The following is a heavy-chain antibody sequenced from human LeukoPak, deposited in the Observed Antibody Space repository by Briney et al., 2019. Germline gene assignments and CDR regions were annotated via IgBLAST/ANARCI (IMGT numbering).Heavy chain of an antibody. CDR1: GFTFGKYW. CDR3: ARDNAVFFGDYRWYYYGMDV. J-gene: IGHJ6*02. V-gene: IGHV3-7*03. Sequence: GGSLRLSCVASGFTFGKYWMSWVRQAPGKGLEWVANIKQDGSEKYYVDSVKGRFTISRDNAKNSLYLQMNSLRAEDTAVYYCARDNAVFFGDYRWYYYGMDVWGQGTTVTVSS. D-gene: IGHD4-17*01. CDR2: IKQDGSEK.